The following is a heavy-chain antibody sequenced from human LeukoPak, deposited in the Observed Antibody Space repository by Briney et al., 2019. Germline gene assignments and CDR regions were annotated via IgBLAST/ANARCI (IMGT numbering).Heavy chain of an antibody. Sequence: SETLSLTCTVSGGSISSYYWSWIRQPAGKGLEWIGRIYTSGSTNYNPSLKSRVTMSVDTSKNQFSLKLSSVTAADTAVYYCATSYCSSTSCPFDYWGQGTPVTVSS. J-gene: IGHJ4*02. V-gene: IGHV4-4*07. D-gene: IGHD2-2*01. CDR3: ATSYCSSTSCPFDY. CDR1: GGSISSYY. CDR2: IYTSGST.